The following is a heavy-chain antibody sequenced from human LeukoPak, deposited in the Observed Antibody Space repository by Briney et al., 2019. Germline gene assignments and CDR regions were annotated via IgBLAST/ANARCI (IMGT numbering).Heavy chain of an antibody. J-gene: IGHJ5*02. CDR3: ARATRPRNWFDP. Sequence: SQTLSLTCTVSGGSISSGGYYWSWIRQHPGKGLEWIGYIYYSGSTYYSPSLKSRVTISVDTSKNQFSLKLSSVTAADTAVYYCARATRPRNWFDPWGQGTLVTVSS. CDR2: IYYSGST. CDR1: GGSISSGGYY. V-gene: IGHV4-31*03.